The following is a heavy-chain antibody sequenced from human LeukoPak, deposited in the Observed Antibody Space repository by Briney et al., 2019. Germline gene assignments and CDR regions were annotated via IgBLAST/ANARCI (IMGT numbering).Heavy chain of an antibody. D-gene: IGHD6-6*01. CDR2: INPSGGST. V-gene: IGHV1-46*01. J-gene: IGHJ6*03. CDR3: ARGGLVSANPYYYYYYMDV. Sequence: ASVKVSCKASGCTFTSYFMHWVRQAPGQGLEWMGIINPSGGSTSYAQNFQGRVTMTRDMSTSTVYMELSRLRSDDTAVYYCARGGLVSANPYYYYYYMDVWGKGTTVTVSS. CDR1: GCTFTSYF.